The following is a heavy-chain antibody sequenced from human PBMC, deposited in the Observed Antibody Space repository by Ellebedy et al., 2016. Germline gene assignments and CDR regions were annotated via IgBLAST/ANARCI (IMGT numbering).Heavy chain of an antibody. J-gene: IGHJ4*02. CDR2: VFYGGST. Sequence: SETLSLXCTVSGGSVDTYYWTWIRQSPGKGLEWIGYVFYGGSTKYNPSFRSRVTISLDTSKNQFSLKVTSVAAADTAVYYCARDVSLYSSSPSFDSWGQGTLVTVSS. CDR1: GGSVDTYY. D-gene: IGHD6-6*01. V-gene: IGHV4-59*02. CDR3: ARDVSLYSSSPSFDS.